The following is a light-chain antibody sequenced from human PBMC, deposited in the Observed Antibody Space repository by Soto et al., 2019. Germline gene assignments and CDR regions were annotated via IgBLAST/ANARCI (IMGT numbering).Light chain of an antibody. CDR3: QQYNNWPPWT. CDR2: GAS. CDR1: QSVSSY. Sequence: EIVLKQSQATMSLSPGERATLSCRASQSVSSYLAWYQQEPGQAPRLLIYGASTRDTGIPARFSGSGSGTEFTLTISSLQSEDFAVYYCQQYNNWPPWTFGQGTKVDIK. J-gene: IGKJ1*01. V-gene: IGKV3-15*01.